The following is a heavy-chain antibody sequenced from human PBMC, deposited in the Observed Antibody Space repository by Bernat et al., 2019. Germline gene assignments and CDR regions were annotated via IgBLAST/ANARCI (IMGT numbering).Heavy chain of an antibody. Sequence: QVQLVESGGGVVQPGRSLRLSCAASGFTFSNYGMHWVRQAPGKGLEWVAVIWYDGSNKYYADSVKGRFTISRDNSKNTLYLQMNSLRAEDTAVYYCATSILYSSGWSEFDPWGQGTLVTVSS. J-gene: IGHJ5*02. V-gene: IGHV3-30*19. CDR2: IWYDGSNK. CDR1: GFTFSNYG. D-gene: IGHD6-19*01. CDR3: ATSILYSSGWSEFDP.